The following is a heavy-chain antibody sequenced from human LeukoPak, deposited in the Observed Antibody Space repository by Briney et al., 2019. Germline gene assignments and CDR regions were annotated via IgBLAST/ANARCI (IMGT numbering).Heavy chain of an antibody. CDR1: GCTFTGYY. J-gene: IGHJ3*02. Sequence: GASVKVSCKASGCTFTGYYMHWVRQATGQGLEWMGWMNPNSGNTGYAQKFQGRVTMTRNTSISTAYMELSSLRSEDTAVYYCALPSGYDDAFDIWGQGTMVTVSS. CDR3: ALPSGYDDAFDI. V-gene: IGHV1-8*02. D-gene: IGHD5-12*01. CDR2: MNPNSGNT.